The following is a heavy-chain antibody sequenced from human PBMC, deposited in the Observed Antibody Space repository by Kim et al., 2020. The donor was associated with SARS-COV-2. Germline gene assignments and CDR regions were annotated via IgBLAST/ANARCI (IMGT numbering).Heavy chain of an antibody. CDR2: INHSGST. Sequence: PETLSLTCSIYGGSFSEYYWSWIRQPPGKGLEWLGEINHSGSTNYRLSLKSRLTISVDRSKNQFSLKLSSVTAADTAMYYCAKRYGGMDVWGQGTAVTVSS. V-gene: IGHV4-34*01. CDR1: GGSFSEYY. D-gene: IGHD3-9*01. CDR3: AKRYGGMDV. J-gene: IGHJ6*02.